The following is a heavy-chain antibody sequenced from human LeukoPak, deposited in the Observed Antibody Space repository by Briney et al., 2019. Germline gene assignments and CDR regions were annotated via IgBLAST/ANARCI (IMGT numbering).Heavy chain of an antibody. V-gene: IGHV3-23*01. D-gene: IGHD5-18*01. J-gene: IGHJ4*02. CDR1: GFTFSSYA. CDR2: ISGSGGST. CDR3: ARYSYYPNTHQDYFDY. Sequence: PGGSLRLSCAASGFTFSSYAMSWVRQAPGKGLEWVSAISGSGGSTYYADSVKGRFTISRDNSKNTLYLQMNSLRAEDTAVYYCARYSYYPNTHQDYFDYWDQGTLVTVSS.